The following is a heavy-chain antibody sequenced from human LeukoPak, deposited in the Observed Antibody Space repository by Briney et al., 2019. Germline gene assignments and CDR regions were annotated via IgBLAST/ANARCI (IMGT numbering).Heavy chain of an antibody. Sequence: GGSLRLSCAVSGFTFSSYEMTWVRQAPGKGLEWVLNISSSDTTIHYADSVKGRFTISRDNARNSLYLQMNSLRAEDTAVYYCARSRRDNYYYYYGMDVWGQGTTVTVSS. V-gene: IGHV3-48*03. CDR3: ARSRRDNYYYYYGMDV. J-gene: IGHJ6*02. CDR1: GFTFSSYE. CDR2: ISSSDTTI. D-gene: IGHD5-24*01.